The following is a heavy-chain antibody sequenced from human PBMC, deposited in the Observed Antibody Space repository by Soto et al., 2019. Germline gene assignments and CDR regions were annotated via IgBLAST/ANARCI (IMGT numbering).Heavy chain of an antibody. D-gene: IGHD6-6*01. CDR2: IIPIFGTA. CDR3: ASGIAARPRWRGYSLMAEYYYYYYGMDV. J-gene: IGHJ6*02. CDR1: GGAFSSYA. V-gene: IGHV1-69*06. Sequence: GASVKVSCKASGGAFSSYAISWVRQAPGQGMEWMGGIIPIFGTANYAQKFQGRVTITADKSTSTAYMELSSLGSEDTAVYYCASGIAARPRWRGYSLMAEYYYYYYGMDVWGQGTTVTLSS.